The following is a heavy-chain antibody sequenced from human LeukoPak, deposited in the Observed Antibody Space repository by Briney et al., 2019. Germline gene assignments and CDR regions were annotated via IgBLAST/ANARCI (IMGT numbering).Heavy chain of an antibody. V-gene: IGHV4-59*01. Sequence: SETLSLTCTVSGGSISSYYWSWIRQPPGKGQEWMGYIHYSGSTNYNPSLKSRVTISVDTSKNQFSLKLTSVTAADTAVYYCARDFVGAKYYGMDVWGQGTTVTVSS. J-gene: IGHJ6*02. D-gene: IGHD1-26*01. CDR1: GGSISSYY. CDR2: IHYSGST. CDR3: ARDFVGAKYYGMDV.